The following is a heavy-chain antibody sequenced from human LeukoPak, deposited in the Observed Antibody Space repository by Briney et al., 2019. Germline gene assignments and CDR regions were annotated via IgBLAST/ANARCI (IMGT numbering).Heavy chain of an antibody. V-gene: IGHV3-7*01. D-gene: IGHD1/OR15-1a*01. CDR1: GFTFSNYW. CDR2: INEDGSEK. J-gene: IGHJ4*02. Sequence: GGSLRLSCAASGFTFSNYWVDWVRQAPGKGLEWVANINEDGSEKYYVDSVKGRFTISRDNAKNSLYLQMNSLRAEDTAVYYCAKDSPSRTATTEVPVDYWGQGTLVTVSS. CDR3: AKDSPSRTATTEVPVDY.